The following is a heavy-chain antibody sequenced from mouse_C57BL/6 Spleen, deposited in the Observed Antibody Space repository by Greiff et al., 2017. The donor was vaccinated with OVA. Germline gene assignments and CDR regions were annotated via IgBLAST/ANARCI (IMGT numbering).Heavy chain of an antibody. CDR1: GFTFSSYA. Sequence: EVMLVESGGGLVKPGGSLKLSCAASGFTFSSYAMSWVRQTPEKRLEWVATISDGGSYTYYPDNVKGRFTISRDNAKNNLYLQMSHLKSEDTAMYYCARERALLRPYYAMDYRGQGTSGTVSS. CDR2: ISDGGSYT. CDR3: ARERALLRPYYAMDY. V-gene: IGHV5-4*01. J-gene: IGHJ4*01. D-gene: IGHD1-2*01.